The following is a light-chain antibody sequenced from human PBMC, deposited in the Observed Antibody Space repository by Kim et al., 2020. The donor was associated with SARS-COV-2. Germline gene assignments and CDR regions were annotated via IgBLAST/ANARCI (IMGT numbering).Light chain of an antibody. Sequence: EIVMTQSPVTLSVSPGERATLSCRASQSVSSNLVWYQQKPGQAPRLLIYGASIRATGTPDRFSGSGSGTEFSLTISSLQSEDFAVYYCQHYDNWPPLFTFGPGTKVDIK. V-gene: IGKV3D-15*01. J-gene: IGKJ3*01. CDR2: GAS. CDR3: QHYDNWPPLFT. CDR1: QSVSSN.